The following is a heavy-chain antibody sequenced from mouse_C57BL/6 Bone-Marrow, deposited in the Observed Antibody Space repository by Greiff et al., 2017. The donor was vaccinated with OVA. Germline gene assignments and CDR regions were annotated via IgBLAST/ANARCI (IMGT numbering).Heavy chain of an antibody. CDR2: ISYDGSN. J-gene: IGHJ4*01. Sequence: EVQVVESGPGLVKPSQSLSLTCSVTGYSITSGYYWNWIRQFPGNKLEWMGYISYDGSNNYNPSLKNRISITRDTSKNQFFLKLNSVTTEDTATYYCARGYYSPYAMDYWGQGTSVTVSS. CDR3: ARGYYSPYAMDY. D-gene: IGHD2-12*01. CDR1: GYSITSGYY. V-gene: IGHV3-6*01.